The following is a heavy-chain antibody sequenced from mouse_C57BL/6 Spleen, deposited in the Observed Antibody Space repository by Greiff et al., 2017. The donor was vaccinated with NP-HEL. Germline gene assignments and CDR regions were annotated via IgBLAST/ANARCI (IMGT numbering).Heavy chain of an antibody. CDR1: GYTFTSYW. J-gene: IGHJ2*01. Sequence: QVQLQQPGAELVMPGASVKLSCKASGYTFTSYWMHWVKQRPGQGLEWIGEIDPSDSYTNYNQKFKGKSTLTVDKSSSTAYMQLSSLTSEDSAVDYCARYDYDYYFDDWGQGTTLTVSS. D-gene: IGHD2-4*01. V-gene: IGHV1-69*01. CDR3: ARYDYDYYFDD. CDR2: IDPSDSYT.